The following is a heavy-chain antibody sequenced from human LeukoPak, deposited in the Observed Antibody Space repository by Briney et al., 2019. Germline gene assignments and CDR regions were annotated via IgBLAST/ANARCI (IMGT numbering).Heavy chain of an antibody. V-gene: IGHV3-11*01. CDR2: ISSSGSTI. Sequence: PGGSLRRSGAASGFTVSSNYMSWVRQAPGKGLEWVSYISSSGSTIYYADSVKGRFTISRDNAKNSLYLQMNSLRAEDMALYYCAKASTRSFTSGYYGDAFDIWGQGTMVSVSS. CDR1: GFTVSSNY. J-gene: IGHJ3*02. D-gene: IGHD3-22*01. CDR3: AKASTRSFTSGYYGDAFDI.